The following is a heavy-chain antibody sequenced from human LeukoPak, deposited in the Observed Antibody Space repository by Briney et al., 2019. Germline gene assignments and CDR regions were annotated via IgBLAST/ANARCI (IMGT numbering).Heavy chain of an antibody. CDR3: AQELSDIFVVRTDS. CDR2: MSAYNDRT. J-gene: IGHJ4*02. D-gene: IGHD3-9*01. CDR1: GFTFSSYA. Sequence: GGSLRLSCAASGFTFSSYAMSWVRQTPGKGLEWVATMSAYNDRTHYADSVRGRFTVSRDNSKNTLSLQMNSLREDDTAVYYCAQELSDIFVVRTDSWGQGTLVTVSS. V-gene: IGHV3-23*01.